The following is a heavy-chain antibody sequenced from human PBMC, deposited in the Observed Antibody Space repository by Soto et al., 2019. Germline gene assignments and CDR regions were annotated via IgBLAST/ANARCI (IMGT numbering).Heavy chain of an antibody. Sequence: PVGSLRLSCAASGFTFSSYTMNWVRQAPGKGLEWVSYISSGSSTIYYADSVKGRFTISRDNAKNSLYLQMNSLRAEDTAVYYCARDSRTTVTSFDYWGQGTLVTVSS. CDR2: ISSGSSTI. V-gene: IGHV3-48*01. CDR1: GFTFSSYT. CDR3: ARDSRTTVTSFDY. D-gene: IGHD4-17*01. J-gene: IGHJ4*02.